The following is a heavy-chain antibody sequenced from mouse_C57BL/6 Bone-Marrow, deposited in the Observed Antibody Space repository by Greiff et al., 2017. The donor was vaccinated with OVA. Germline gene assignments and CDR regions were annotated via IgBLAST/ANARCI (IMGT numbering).Heavy chain of an antibody. V-gene: IGHV10-1*01. CDR1: GFSFNTYA. J-gene: IGHJ3*01. CDR2: IRSKSNNYAT. CDR3: VRREIAY. Sequence: EVKLMESGGGLVQPKGSLKLSCAASGFSFNTYAMNWVRQAPGKGLEWVARIRSKSNNYATYYADSVKDRFTISRDDSESMLYLQMNNLKTEDTAMYYCVRREIAYWGQGTLVTVSA.